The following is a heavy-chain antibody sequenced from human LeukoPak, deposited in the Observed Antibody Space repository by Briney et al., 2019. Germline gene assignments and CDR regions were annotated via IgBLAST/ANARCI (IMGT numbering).Heavy chain of an antibody. CDR2: IIPIFGTA. CDR1: GGAFSSYA. Sequence: SVKVSCKASGGAFSSYAISWVRQAPGQGLEWMGGIIPIFGTANYAQKLQGRVTMTTDTSTSTAYMELRSLRSDDTAVYYCARDLSTRITVAGPNWFDPWGQGTLVTVSS. V-gene: IGHV1-69*05. CDR3: ARDLSTRITVAGPNWFDP. J-gene: IGHJ5*02. D-gene: IGHD6-19*01.